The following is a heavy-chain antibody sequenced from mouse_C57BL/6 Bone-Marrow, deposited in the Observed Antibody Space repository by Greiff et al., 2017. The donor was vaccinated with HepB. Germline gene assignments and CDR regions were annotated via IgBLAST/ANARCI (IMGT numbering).Heavy chain of an antibody. J-gene: IGHJ4*01. D-gene: IGHD2-1*01. Sequence: EVNLVESGGGLVKPGGSLKLSCAASGFTFSDYGMHWVRQAPEKGLEWVAYISSGSSTIYYADTVKGRFTISRDNAKNTLFLQMTSLRSEDTAMYYCAGNYYYAMDYWGQGTSVTVSS. V-gene: IGHV5-17*01. CDR1: GFTFSDYG. CDR2: ISSGSSTI. CDR3: AGNYYYAMDY.